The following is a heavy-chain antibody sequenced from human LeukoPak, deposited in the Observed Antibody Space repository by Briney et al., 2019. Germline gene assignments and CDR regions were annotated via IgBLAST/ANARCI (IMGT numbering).Heavy chain of an antibody. V-gene: IGHV1-2*02. CDR1: AYTFTDYY. D-gene: IGHD3-10*02. CDR3: HVFLRDRDAFDV. Sequence: ASVRISCKASAYTFTDYYIHWVRQAPGQGLEWMGWINPISGGTNYVQKFQGRVTMSRDTSIYTVYMELSRLSSDDTAVYYCHVFLRDRDAFDVWGQGTMVTLSS. J-gene: IGHJ3*01. CDR2: INPISGGT.